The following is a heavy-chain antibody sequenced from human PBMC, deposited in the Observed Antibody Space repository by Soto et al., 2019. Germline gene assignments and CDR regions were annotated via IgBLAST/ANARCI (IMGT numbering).Heavy chain of an antibody. CDR3: ARERYCSGGSCYSVLFDY. Sequence: GGSLRLSCTASGFTFSSYGMHWVRQAPGKGLEWVAVIWYDGSNKYYADSVKGRFTISRDNSKNTLYLQMNSLRAEDTAVYYCARERYCSGGSCYSVLFDYWGQGTLVTVSS. V-gene: IGHV3-33*01. CDR1: GFTFSSYG. CDR2: IWYDGSNK. J-gene: IGHJ4*02. D-gene: IGHD2-15*01.